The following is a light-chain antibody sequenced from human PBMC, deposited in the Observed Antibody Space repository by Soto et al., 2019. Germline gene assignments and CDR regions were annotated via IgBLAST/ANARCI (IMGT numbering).Light chain of an antibody. V-gene: IGLV2-8*01. CDR3: SSYAGTNDYVV. Sequence: QSVLTQPPSASGSPGQSVTISCTGTSNDVGGYKYVSWYQQHPGKAPKLMIYEVTQRPSGIPDRFSVSKSGNTAYLTVSGLQADDEADYFCSSYAGTNDYVVFGGGTKVTVL. CDR2: EVT. CDR1: SNDVGGYKY. J-gene: IGLJ2*01.